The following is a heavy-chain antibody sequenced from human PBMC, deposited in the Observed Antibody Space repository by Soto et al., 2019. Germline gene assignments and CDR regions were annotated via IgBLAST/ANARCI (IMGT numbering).Heavy chain of an antibody. CDR1: GGSISSSSYY. V-gene: IGHV4-39*01. D-gene: IGHD5-18*01. J-gene: IGHJ4*02. Sequence: QLQLQESGPGLVKPSETLSLTCTVSGGSISSSSYYWGWIRQPPGKGLEWIGSIYYSGSTYYNPSLKSRVTISVDTSKNQLSLKLSSVTAADTAVYYCESRSPTVRGYILGYWGQGTLVTVSS. CDR2: IYYSGST. CDR3: ESRSPTVRGYILGY.